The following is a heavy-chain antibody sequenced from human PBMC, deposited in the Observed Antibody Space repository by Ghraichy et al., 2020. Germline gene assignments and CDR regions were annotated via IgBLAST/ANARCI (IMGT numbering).Heavy chain of an antibody. V-gene: IGHV1-69*10. CDR3: AREQRGGYSYGEVNFDY. J-gene: IGHJ4*02. D-gene: IGHD5-18*01. CDR1: GGTFSSYA. Sequence: SVKVSCKASGGTFSSYAISWVRQAPGQGLEWMGGIIPILGIANYAQKFQGRVTITADKSTSTAYMELSSLRSEDTAVYYCAREQRGGYSYGEVNFDYWGQGTLVTVSS. CDR2: IIPILGIA.